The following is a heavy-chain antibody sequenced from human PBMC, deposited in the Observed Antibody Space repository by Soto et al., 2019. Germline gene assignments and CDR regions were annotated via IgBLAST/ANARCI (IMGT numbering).Heavy chain of an antibody. Sequence: QVQLVQSGAEVKKPGASVKVSCKASGYTFTSYGISWVRQAPGQGLEWMGWISAYNGNTNYAQKLQGRVTMTTDTSTSTADMELRSLRSDDTAVYYCARSYTILTPPKAEHDYWGQGTLVTVSS. V-gene: IGHV1-18*01. CDR2: ISAYNGNT. J-gene: IGHJ4*02. CDR3: ARSYTILTPPKAEHDY. CDR1: GYTFTSYG. D-gene: IGHD3-3*01.